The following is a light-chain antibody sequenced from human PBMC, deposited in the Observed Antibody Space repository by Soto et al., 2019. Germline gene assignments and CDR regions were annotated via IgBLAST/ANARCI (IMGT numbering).Light chain of an antibody. Sequence: IQLTQSPSSLSASVGDRVTITCRASQGFSTYLAWYQQKPGKAPKLLIYGASTLQSGVPSRFSGSGSGTEFTLIISGLQPDDSATYYCQQYTNTNNPWMFGQGTKVDIK. V-gene: IGKV1-9*01. CDR3: QQYTNTNNPWM. J-gene: IGKJ1*01. CDR1: QGFSTY. CDR2: GAS.